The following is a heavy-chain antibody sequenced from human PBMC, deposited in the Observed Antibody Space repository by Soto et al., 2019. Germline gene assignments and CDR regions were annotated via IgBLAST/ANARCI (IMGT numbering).Heavy chain of an antibody. CDR3: ARGYGSIDD. J-gene: IGHJ4*02. CDR1: GGSISSGDYY. V-gene: IGHV4-30-4*01. Sequence: QVQLQESGPGLVKPSQTLSLTCTVSGGSISSGDYYWSWIHQPPGKGLEWIGYIYNSGSTVYNPSLKSRITISVDTSKNQVSLKLSSVTAADTAVYYCARGYGSIDDWGQGTLVTVSS. CDR2: IYNSGST. D-gene: IGHD3-10*01.